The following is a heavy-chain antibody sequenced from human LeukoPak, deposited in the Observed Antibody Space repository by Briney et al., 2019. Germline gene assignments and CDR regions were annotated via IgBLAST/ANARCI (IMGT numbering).Heavy chain of an antibody. V-gene: IGHV3-30*03. CDR3: ARDPGYGSGSYYTDY. CDR2: ISYDGSNK. Sequence: GGSLRLSCAASGFTFSSYGMHWVRQAPGKGLEWVAVISYDGSNKYYADSVKGRFTISRDNAKNSLYLQMNSLRAEDTAVYYCARDPGYGSGSYYTDYWGQGTLVTVSS. J-gene: IGHJ4*02. D-gene: IGHD3-10*01. CDR1: GFTFSSYG.